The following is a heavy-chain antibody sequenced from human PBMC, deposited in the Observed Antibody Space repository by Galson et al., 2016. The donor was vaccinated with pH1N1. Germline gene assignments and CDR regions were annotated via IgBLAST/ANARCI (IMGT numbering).Heavy chain of an antibody. J-gene: IGHJ6*02. D-gene: IGHD3-3*01. V-gene: IGHV3-23*01. CDR3: AKDNLRDDFWGNYRYGLEV. Sequence: SLRLSCAASGFTFATYGMSWVRQAPGKGLEWVGLISGRDGSTEYRDSVKGRFTISRDNSKNTWYLQMNSLRAEDTAIYYCAKDNLRDDFWGNYRYGLEVWGQGTTVTVSS. CDR2: ISGRDGST. CDR1: GFTFATYG.